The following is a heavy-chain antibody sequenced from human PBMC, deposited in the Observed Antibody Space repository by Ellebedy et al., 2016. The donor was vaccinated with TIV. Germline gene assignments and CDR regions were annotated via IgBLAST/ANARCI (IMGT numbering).Heavy chain of an antibody. CDR3: ARGAGITMVRGVTNY. V-gene: IGHV3-NL1*01. CDR1: AFTFSPYA. Sequence: GESLKISCAASAFTFSPYAMAWVRQAPGKGLEWVSGIFGSGRQRYADSVKGRFTISRDNSKNTLYLQMNSLGAEDTAVYYCARGAGITMVRGVTNYWGQGTLVTVSS. J-gene: IGHJ4*02. D-gene: IGHD3-10*01. CDR2: IFGSGRQR.